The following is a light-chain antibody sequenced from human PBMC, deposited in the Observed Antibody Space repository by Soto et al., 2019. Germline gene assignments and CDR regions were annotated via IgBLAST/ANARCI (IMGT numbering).Light chain of an antibody. CDR2: WAS. CDR3: QQYYSTPIT. J-gene: IGKJ1*01. CDR1: QSVFYSSNNKNY. V-gene: IGKV4-1*01. Sequence: DVVVTKSPDSLAVSLGERATINCESSQSVFYSSNNKNYLAWYQQKPGQPPKLLIYWASTRESGVPDRFSGSGSGTDFTLTISSLQAEDVAVYYCQQYYSTPITFGQGTKVDIK.